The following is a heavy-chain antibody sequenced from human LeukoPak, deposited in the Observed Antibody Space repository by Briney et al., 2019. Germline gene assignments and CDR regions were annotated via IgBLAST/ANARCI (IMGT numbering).Heavy chain of an antibody. J-gene: IGHJ4*02. D-gene: IGHD3-10*01. CDR1: GFTFSSYA. CDR2: ISGSGGST. CDR3: ARGRSGDGSNHDY. Sequence: QTGGSLRLSCAASGFTFSSYAMSWVRQAPGKGLEWVSAISGSGGSTYYADSVKGRFTISRDNSKNTLYLQMNSLRAEDTAVYYCARGRSGDGSNHDYWGQGTLVTVSS. V-gene: IGHV3-23*01.